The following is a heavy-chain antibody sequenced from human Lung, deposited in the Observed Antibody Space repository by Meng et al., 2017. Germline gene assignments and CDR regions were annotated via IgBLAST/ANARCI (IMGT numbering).Heavy chain of an antibody. CDR1: GRSFSGYS. CDR3: ARPKQAHWYFDL. Sequence: QLQLQTAGPGLLKPSLAVSSHFAVYGRSFSGYSWSRLPQPPGMELEWIGEINHCGSTNYNPSHKSLVTISVDTSKYQFSLKQSSVTAADTVVYYSARPKQAHWYFDLWGRGTLVTVSS. V-gene: IGHV4-34*01. CDR2: INHCGST. D-gene: IGHD1/OR15-1a*01. J-gene: IGHJ2*01.